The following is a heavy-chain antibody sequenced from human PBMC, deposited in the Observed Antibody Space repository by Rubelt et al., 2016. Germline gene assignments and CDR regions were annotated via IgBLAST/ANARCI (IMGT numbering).Heavy chain of an antibody. CDR2: INAGNGNT. V-gene: IGHV1-3*01. J-gene: IGHJ4*02. CDR3: ARGYCSGGSCYYFDY. CDR1: GYTFTSYA. Sequence: QVQLVQSGAEVKKPGASVKVSCKASGYTFTSYAMHWVRQAPGQRLEWMGWINAGNGNTKYSQKFQGRVTITRDTSASTAYMELSSLRSEETAVYYCARGYCSGGSCYYFDYWGQGTLVTVSS. D-gene: IGHD2-15*01.